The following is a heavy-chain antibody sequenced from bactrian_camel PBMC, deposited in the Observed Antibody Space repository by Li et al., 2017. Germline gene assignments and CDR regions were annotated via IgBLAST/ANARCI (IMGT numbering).Heavy chain of an antibody. V-gene: IGHV3-2*01. D-gene: IGHD3*01. Sequence: HVQLVESGGDSVQAGGSLRLSCAASGFTFSTYYMSWVRQAPGKGFEWVSGINDISTGTYYPNSVKGRFTISRDNVKNTLYLLLNSLKPEDTAMHYCAAGEGHCPDFRYWGQGTQVTVS. CDR1: GFTFSTYY. CDR2: INDISTGT. J-gene: IGHJ6*01. CDR3: AAGEGHCPDFRY.